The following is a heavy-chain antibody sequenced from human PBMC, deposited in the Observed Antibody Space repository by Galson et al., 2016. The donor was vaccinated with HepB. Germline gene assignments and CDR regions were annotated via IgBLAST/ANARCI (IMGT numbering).Heavy chain of an antibody. V-gene: IGHV3-48*02. Sequence: SLRLSCAVSGFSLSHYGMSWVRLAPGRGLEWISFISNTSPTTYYADSVRGRFTTSRDNAQNSLYLEMNSLRDEDTAVYFCGREYYGRLEQWGQGTLVTVSS. CDR3: GREYYGRLEQ. CDR2: ISNTSPTT. D-gene: IGHD2-21*01. J-gene: IGHJ4*02. CDR1: GFSLSHYG.